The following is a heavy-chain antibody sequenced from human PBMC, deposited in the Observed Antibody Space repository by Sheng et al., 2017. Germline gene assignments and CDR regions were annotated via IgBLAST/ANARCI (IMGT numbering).Heavy chain of an antibody. D-gene: IGHD3-3*01. J-gene: IGHJ5*02. V-gene: IGHV1-69*04. CDR3: AATIFGVANNWFDP. CDR1: GGTFSSYA. CDR2: IIPILGIA. Sequence: QVQLVQSGAEVKKPGSSVKVSCKASGGTFSSYAISWVRQAPGQGLEWMGGIIPILGIANYAQKFQGRVTITADKSTSTAYMELSSLRSEDTAVYYCAATIFGVANNWFDPWGQGTLVTVSS.